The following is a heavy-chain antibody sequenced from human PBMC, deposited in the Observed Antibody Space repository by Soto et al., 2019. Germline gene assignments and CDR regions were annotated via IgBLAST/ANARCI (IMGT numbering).Heavy chain of an antibody. CDR2: ISTSGSTI. CDR1: GFTFSNHE. V-gene: IGHV3-48*03. J-gene: IGHJ3*02. D-gene: IGHD2-15*01. CDR3: ARERGVVFRGAFDI. Sequence: HPGGSLRLSCAATGFTFSNHEMNWVRQAPGKGLEWVSYISTSGSTINYADSVKGRFTTSRDNAKNSVYLLMNSLRVEDTAVYYCARERGVVFRGAFDIWGQGTMVTVSS.